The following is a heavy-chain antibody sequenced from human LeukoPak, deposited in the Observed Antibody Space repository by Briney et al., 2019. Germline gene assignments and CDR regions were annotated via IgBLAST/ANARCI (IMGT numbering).Heavy chain of an antibody. D-gene: IGHD2-2*01. J-gene: IGHJ3*01. Sequence: GASVKVSCKASGYTFTSYAMNWVRQAPGQGLEWMGWINTNTGKPTYAQGFTGRFVFSLDTSVSTAYLQISSLKAEDTAVYYCARDHVKLGSSFHPFDAFDVWGQGTLVTVSS. V-gene: IGHV7-4-1*02. CDR1: GYTFTSYA. CDR2: INTNTGKP. CDR3: ARDHVKLGSSFHPFDAFDV.